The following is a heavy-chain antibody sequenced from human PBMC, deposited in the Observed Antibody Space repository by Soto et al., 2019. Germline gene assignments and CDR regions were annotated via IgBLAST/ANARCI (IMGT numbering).Heavy chain of an antibody. V-gene: IGHV1-18*01. CDR1: GYTFTSYG. D-gene: IGHD6-13*01. Sequence: ASVKVSCKASGYTFTSYGISWVRQAPGQGLEWMGWISAYNGNTNYAQKLQGRVTMTTDTSTSTAYMELRSLRSDDTAVYYCARDLVGRGAYSSSWYRYYGMDVWGQGTTVTVSS. CDR2: ISAYNGNT. J-gene: IGHJ6*02. CDR3: ARDLVGRGAYSSSWYRYYGMDV.